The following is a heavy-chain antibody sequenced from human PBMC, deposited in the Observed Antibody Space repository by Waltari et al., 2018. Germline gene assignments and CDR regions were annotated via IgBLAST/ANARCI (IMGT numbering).Heavy chain of an antibody. J-gene: IGHJ5*02. D-gene: IGHD2-2*01. CDR2: IIPIFGTA. V-gene: IGHV1-69*01. CDR3: ARLDCSSTSCQRTRWWFDP. CDR1: GGTFSSYA. Sequence: QVQLVQSGAEVKKPGSSVKVSCKASGGTFSSYAISWVRQAPGQGLEWMGGIIPIFGTANYAQKFQGRVTITADESTSTAYMELSSLRSEDTAVYYCARLDCSSTSCQRTRWWFDPWGQGTLVTVSS.